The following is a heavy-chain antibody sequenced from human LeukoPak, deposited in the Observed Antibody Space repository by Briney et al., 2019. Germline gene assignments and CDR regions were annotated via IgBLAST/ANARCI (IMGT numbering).Heavy chain of an antibody. D-gene: IGHD2-2*01. J-gene: IGHJ3*02. CDR2: ISSSSSYI. Sequence: GGSLRLSCAASGFTFSSYSMNWVRQAPGKGLEWVSSISSSSSYIYYADSVKGRFTISRDNAKNSLYLQMNSLRAEDTAVYYCARRGYCSSTSCPDAFDIWGQGTMVTVSS. CDR1: GFTFSSYS. V-gene: IGHV3-21*01. CDR3: ARRGYCSSTSCPDAFDI.